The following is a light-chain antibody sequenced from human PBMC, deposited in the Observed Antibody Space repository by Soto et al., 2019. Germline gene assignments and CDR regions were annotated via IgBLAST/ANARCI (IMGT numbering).Light chain of an antibody. V-gene: IGKV3-15*01. CDR2: GAS. CDR3: QQYGSSGT. CDR1: HSVSSN. J-gene: IGKJ1*01. Sequence: IVVTQSPATLSGSPGERATLSCRASHSVSSNLAWYQQKPGQAPRLLIYGASTRATGIPARFSGSGSGTDFTLTISRLEPEDFAVYYCQQYGSSGTFGQGTKVDIK.